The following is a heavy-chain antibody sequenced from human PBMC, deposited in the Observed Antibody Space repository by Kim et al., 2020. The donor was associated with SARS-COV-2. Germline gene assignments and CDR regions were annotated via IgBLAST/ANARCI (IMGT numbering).Heavy chain of an antibody. J-gene: IGHJ4*02. CDR3: AKALVWGGYRFDY. V-gene: IGHV3-23*01. D-gene: IGHD3-16*02. CDR1: GFTFSSYA. CDR2: ISGSGGST. Sequence: GGSLRLSCAASGFTFSSYAMSWVRQAPGKGLEWVSAISGSGGSTYYADSVKGRYTISRDNSKNTLYLQMNSLRAEDTAGYYCAKALVWGGYRFDYWGQGTLVTVSS.